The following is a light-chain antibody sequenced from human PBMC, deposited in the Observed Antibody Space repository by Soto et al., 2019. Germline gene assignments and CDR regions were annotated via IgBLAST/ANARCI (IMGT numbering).Light chain of an antibody. J-gene: IGLJ1*01. V-gene: IGLV2-14*03. CDR2: EVS. CDR1: SSDVGAHNS. CDR3: SSYTTSSTYL. Sequence: QSALTQPASVSGSPGQSITISCTGTSSDVGAHNSVSWYQQHPGKAPKLMLYEVSHRPSGVSDRFSGSKSDNTASLTISGLHTEDEGDYYCSSYTTSSTYLFGTGTKLTVL.